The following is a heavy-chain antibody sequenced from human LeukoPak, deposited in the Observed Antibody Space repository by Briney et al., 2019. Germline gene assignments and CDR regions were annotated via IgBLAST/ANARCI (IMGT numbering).Heavy chain of an antibody. J-gene: IGHJ6*03. CDR2: IYTSGST. D-gene: IGHD3-3*01. CDR1: GGSISSYY. CDR3: ARSYYGFDYYYYMDV. Sequence: SETLPLTCTVSGGSISSYYWSWIRQPAGKGLEWIGRIYTSGSTNYNPSLKSRVTMSVDTSKNQFSLKLSSVTAADTAVYYCARSYYGFDYYYYMDVWGKGTTVTVSS. V-gene: IGHV4-4*07.